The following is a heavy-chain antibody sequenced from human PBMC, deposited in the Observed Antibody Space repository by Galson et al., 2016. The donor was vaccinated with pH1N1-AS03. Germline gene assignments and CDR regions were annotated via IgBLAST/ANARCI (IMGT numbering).Heavy chain of an antibody. J-gene: IGHJ5*02. CDR3: AREASSGYYYVHADL. D-gene: IGHD3-22*01. Sequence: SLRLSCAASGFTFSSYSFNWVRQAPGKGLEWISYIRTTGTLVYYADSVKGRFTISRDKAKSSLYLQMSSLRAEDAAVYYCAREASSGYYYVHADLWGQGTLVTVSS. CDR1: GFTFSSYS. V-gene: IGHV3-48*01. CDR2: IRTTGTLV.